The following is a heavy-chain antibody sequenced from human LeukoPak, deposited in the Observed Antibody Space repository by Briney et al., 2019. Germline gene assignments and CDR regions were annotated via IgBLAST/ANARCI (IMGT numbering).Heavy chain of an antibody. Sequence: PGGSLRLSCAASGFTFSSYGMSWVRQAPGKGLEWVSGINWNGGSTGYADSVKGRFTISRDNAKNSLYLQMNSLRAEDTALYYCARDNCGGDCNYYYMDVWGKGTTVTVSS. CDR2: INWNGGST. V-gene: IGHV3-20*04. CDR1: GFTFSSYG. CDR3: ARDNCGGDCNYYYMDV. D-gene: IGHD2-21*02. J-gene: IGHJ6*03.